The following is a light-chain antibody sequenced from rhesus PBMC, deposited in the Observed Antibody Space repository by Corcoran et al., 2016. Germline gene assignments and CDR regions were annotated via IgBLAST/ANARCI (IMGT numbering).Light chain of an antibody. CDR1: QGIDKE. CDR2: ATS. CDR3: LQDYTLPFS. J-gene: IGKJ2*01. Sequence: DIQMTQSPSSLSASVGDRVTVTCRASQGIDKELRWYQQKPGKAPILLIYATSNLKRGVSSRFRGRGSGTDYTLTISSLQPEDVATYFCLQDYTLPFSFGQGTKVEIK. V-gene: IGKV1-94*01.